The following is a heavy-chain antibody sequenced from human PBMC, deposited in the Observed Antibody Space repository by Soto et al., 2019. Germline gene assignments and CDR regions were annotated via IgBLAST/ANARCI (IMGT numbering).Heavy chain of an antibody. V-gene: IGHV4-34*01. J-gene: IGHJ5*02. CDR1: AGSFSGYY. CDR3: ARGSGYCSSNSCWRRWFGP. CDR2: VNHSGST. Sequence: QVQLQQWGAGLLKPSETLSLTCAVYAGSFSGYYWSWIRQPPGQGLEWIGEVNHSGSTNYNPSLKSRVPISVDTSVNQFSLKLSSVAAAATAVYYCARGSGYCSSNSCWRRWFGPWGQGTLVTVSS. D-gene: IGHD2-2*01.